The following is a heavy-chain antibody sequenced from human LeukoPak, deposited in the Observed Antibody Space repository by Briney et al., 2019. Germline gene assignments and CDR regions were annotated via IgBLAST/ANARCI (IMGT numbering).Heavy chain of an antibody. CDR1: GGSISSSNYY. V-gene: IGHV4-39*01. CDR3: ARHYSAQNWYFDL. Sequence: SETLSLTCTVSGGSISSSNYYWGWIRQPSGKGLEWIGSIFYSGSPYYNPSLKSRVTISVDTSKNQFSLKLSSVTAADTAVYYCARHYSAQNWYFDLWGRGTLVTVSS. D-gene: IGHD2-15*01. J-gene: IGHJ2*01. CDR2: IFYSGSP.